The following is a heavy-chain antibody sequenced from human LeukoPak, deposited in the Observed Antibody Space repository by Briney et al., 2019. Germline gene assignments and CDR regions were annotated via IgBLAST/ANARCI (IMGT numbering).Heavy chain of an antibody. V-gene: IGHV3-11*04. CDR1: GFPFSRFY. D-gene: IGHD3-22*01. CDR2: IGLSGYPL. CDR3: AIKHFSSGSFSY. J-gene: IGHJ4*02. Sequence: GGSLRLSCAVSGFPFSRFYMSWIRQAPGKELEWISYIGLSGYPLDYADSVRGRFTISRDNAKNSLYLEMNSLRAEDTAVYYCAIKHFSSGSFSYWGQGTLVTVSS.